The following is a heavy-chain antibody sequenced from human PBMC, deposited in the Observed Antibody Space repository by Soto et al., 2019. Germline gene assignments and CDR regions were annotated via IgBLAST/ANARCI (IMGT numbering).Heavy chain of an antibody. CDR2: INYSGST. J-gene: IGHJ6*02. Sequence: ETLSLTCAVSGGSFSGYYWGWVRQPPGKGLEWVGEINYSGSTNYNPSLKRRVTISVDTSKNQVSLKVTSVTAADTAMYYCARRNYFYALDVWGQGTTVTVSS. CDR1: GGSFSGYY. CDR3: ARRNYFYALDV. V-gene: IGHV4-34*01.